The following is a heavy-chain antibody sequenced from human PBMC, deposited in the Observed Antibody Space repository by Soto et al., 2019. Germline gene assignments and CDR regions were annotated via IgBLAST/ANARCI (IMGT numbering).Heavy chain of an antibody. Sequence: SETLSLTCAFYGGSFRGYYWTWIRQPPGKGLEWIGEIDHSGSTNYNPSLKSRVTISVDTSKNQFSLKLASVTAADTAVYYCARVEYTYNYTGLDYWGQGTLVTVSS. CDR1: GGSFRGYY. J-gene: IGHJ4*02. CDR2: IDHSGST. D-gene: IGHD3-16*01. CDR3: ARVEYTYNYTGLDY. V-gene: IGHV4-34*01.